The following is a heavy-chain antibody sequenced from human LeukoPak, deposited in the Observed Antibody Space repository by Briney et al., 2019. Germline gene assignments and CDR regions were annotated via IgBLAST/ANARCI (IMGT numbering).Heavy chain of an antibody. V-gene: IGHV4-34*01. CDR2: INHSGST. Sequence: SETLSLTCAVYGGPFSGYYWSWIRQPPGKGLEWIGEINHSGSTNYNPSLKSRVTISVDTSKNQFSLKLSSVTAADTAVYYCARATYHIVVVPAAINWFDPWGQGTLVTVSS. CDR1: GGPFSGYY. D-gene: IGHD2-2*01. CDR3: ARATYHIVVVPAAINWFDP. J-gene: IGHJ5*02.